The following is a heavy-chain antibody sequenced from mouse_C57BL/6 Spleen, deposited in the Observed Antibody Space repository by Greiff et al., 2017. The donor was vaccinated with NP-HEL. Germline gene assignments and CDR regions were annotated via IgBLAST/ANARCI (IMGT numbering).Heavy chain of an antibody. CDR2: INPSSGYT. CDR3: ARYYYGSSLGFDY. D-gene: IGHD1-1*01. J-gene: IGHJ2*01. V-gene: IGHV1-7*01. Sequence: VQLQQSGAELAKPGASVKLSCKASGYTFTSYWMHWVKQRPGQGLEWIGYINPSSGYTKYNQKFKDKATLTADKSSSTAYMQLSSLTYEDSAVYYCARYYYGSSLGFDYWGQGTTLTVSS. CDR1: GYTFTSYW.